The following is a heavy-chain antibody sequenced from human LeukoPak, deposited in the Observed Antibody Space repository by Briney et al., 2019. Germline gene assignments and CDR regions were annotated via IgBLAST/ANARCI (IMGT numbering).Heavy chain of an antibody. J-gene: IGHJ5*02. Sequence: SETLSLTCTVSGVSMNYYFWNWIRQPAGEGLQWIGRIHSSGTTNYNPSLKSRVTMSIDMSKNQFSLRLTSVTAADTAVCYCARAGSSSWYLSNWFDPWGQGTLVTVSS. CDR3: ARAGSSSWYLSNWFDP. D-gene: IGHD6-13*01. CDR1: GVSMNYYF. CDR2: IHSSGTT. V-gene: IGHV4-4*07.